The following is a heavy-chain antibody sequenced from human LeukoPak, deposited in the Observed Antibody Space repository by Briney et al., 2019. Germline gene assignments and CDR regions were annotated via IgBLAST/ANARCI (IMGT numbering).Heavy chain of an antibody. CDR3: ARDRLSVAGTCSNWFDP. D-gene: IGHD6-19*01. J-gene: IGHJ5*02. CDR1: GVSISSSNSY. CDR2: IYYSGNT. Sequence: SETLSLTCTVSGVSISSSNSYWGWIRQPPGKGLEWIGSIYYSGNTYYNASLKSQVSISIDTSKNQFSLKLSSVTAADTAVYYCARDRLSVAGTCSNWFDPWGQGTLVTVSS. V-gene: IGHV4-39*07.